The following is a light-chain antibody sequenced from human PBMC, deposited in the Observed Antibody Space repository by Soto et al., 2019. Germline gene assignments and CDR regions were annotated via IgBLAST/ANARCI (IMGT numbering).Light chain of an antibody. CDR1: QSVSSSY. Sequence: EIVLTQSTGTLSLSPGERATLSCRASQSVSSSYLAWYQQKPGQAPRLLIYGASSRATGIPDRFSGSGSGTDFTLTINRLEPEDFAVYYCQQYGSSGYTFGQGTKLEIK. CDR2: GAS. V-gene: IGKV3-20*01. CDR3: QQYGSSGYT. J-gene: IGKJ2*01.